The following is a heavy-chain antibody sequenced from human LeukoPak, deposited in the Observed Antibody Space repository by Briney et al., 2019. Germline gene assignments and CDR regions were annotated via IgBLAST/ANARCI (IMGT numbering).Heavy chain of an antibody. CDR1: GDSVSSNSAA. J-gene: IGHJ3*01. Sequence: SQTLSLTCAVSGDSVSSNSAAWNWIRQSPSRGHEWLGRTYYRSKWYNDYAVSVKSRITINPGTSKNQFSLQLNSVTPEGTAVYYCVRDDGIGLDAFDVWSPGTMVTVSS. CDR2: TYYRSKWYN. D-gene: IGHD1-14*01. V-gene: IGHV6-1*01. CDR3: VRDDGIGLDAFDV.